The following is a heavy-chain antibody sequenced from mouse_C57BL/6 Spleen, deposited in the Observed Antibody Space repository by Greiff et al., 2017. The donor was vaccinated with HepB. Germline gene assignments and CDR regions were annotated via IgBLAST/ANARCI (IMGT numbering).Heavy chain of an antibody. Sequence: QVQLKQSGAELVKPGASVKLSCKASGYTFTSYWMHWVKQRPGRGLEWIGRIDPNSGGTTYNEKFKSKATLTVDKPSSTAYMQPSSLTSEDSAVYYCARSMVTTRAWFAYWGQGTLVTVSA. D-gene: IGHD2-2*01. CDR1: GYTFTSYW. J-gene: IGHJ3*01. CDR2: IDPNSGGT. V-gene: IGHV1-72*01. CDR3: ARSMVTTRAWFAY.